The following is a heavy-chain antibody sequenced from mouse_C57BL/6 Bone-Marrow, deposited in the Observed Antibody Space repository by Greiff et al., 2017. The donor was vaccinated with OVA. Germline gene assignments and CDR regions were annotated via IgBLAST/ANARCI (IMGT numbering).Heavy chain of an antibody. Sequence: VQLQQSGTELVKPGASVKISCKASGYTFTDYYINWVKQRPGQGLEWIGWIYPGSGNTKYNEKFKDKATLTVDTSSSTAYMQLSSLTSDDSAVYFCTRGDWDYFDYWGQGTTLTVSS. CDR1: GYTFTDYY. J-gene: IGHJ2*01. V-gene: IGHV1-84*01. CDR2: IYPGSGNT. D-gene: IGHD4-1*01. CDR3: TRGDWDYFDY.